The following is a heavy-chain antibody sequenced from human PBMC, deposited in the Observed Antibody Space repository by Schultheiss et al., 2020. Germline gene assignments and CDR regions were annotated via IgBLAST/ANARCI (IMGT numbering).Heavy chain of an antibody. CDR2: IGTAGDT. V-gene: IGHV3-13*04. J-gene: IGHJ4*02. CDR1: GFSISKYD. Sequence: GGSLRLSCAVSGFSISKYDMHWVRQVTGKGLEWVSAIGTAGDTYYPGSVKGRFTISRDNSKNTLYLQMNSLRAEDTAVYYCARGSRELRWTICVDYWGQGTLVTVSS. D-gene: IGHD1-26*01. CDR3: ARGSRELRWTICVDY.